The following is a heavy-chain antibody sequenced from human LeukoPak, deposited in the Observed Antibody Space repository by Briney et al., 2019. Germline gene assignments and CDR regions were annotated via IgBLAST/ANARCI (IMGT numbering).Heavy chain of an antibody. CDR1: GGSLRGYY. CDR2: INHSGST. Sequence: PSETLSLTCAVYGGSLRGYYWSGIRQPPGKGLEGIGEINHSGSTNYSPSLKSRVTISVDTSKNQVSLKLSSVTAADTAVYYCARSRLITMVRGAVDIWSQGTMVTVSS. CDR3: ARSRLITMVRGAVDI. D-gene: IGHD3-10*01. V-gene: IGHV4-34*01. J-gene: IGHJ3*02.